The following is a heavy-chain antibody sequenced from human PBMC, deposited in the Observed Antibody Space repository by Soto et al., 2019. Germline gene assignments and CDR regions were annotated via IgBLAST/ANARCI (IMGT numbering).Heavy chain of an antibody. CDR3: ARAGDFGGLITMVRGVIITNPPPGPYGMDV. D-gene: IGHD3-10*01. Sequence: PGGSLRLSCAASGFTFSSFAMHWVRQAPGKGLEWVAVISYDGSNKYYADSVKGRFTISRDNSKNTLYLQMNSLRAEDTAVYYCARAGDFGGLITMVRGVIITNPPPGPYGMDVWGQGTTVTVSS. V-gene: IGHV3-30-3*01. CDR1: GFTFSSFA. CDR2: ISYDGSNK. J-gene: IGHJ6*02.